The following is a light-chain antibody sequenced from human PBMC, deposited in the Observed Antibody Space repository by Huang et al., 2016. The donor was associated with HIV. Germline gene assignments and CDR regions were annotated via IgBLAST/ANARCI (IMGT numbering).Light chain of an antibody. J-gene: IGKJ1*01. Sequence: EIVLTQSPGTLSLSPGERATLSLRASQSVTGNLAWYQHRPGQPPRLLIYGASTRAANIPAGFSGTGSGTEFTLTISSLKSEDSAVYYCQQYNTWPSTWTFGQGTKMEIK. CDR1: QSVTGN. CDR3: QQYNTWPSTWT. CDR2: GAS. V-gene: IGKV3-15*01.